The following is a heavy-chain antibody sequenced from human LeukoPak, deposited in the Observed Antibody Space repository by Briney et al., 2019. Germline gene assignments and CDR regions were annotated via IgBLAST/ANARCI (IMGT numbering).Heavy chain of an antibody. Sequence: SQTLSLTCTVSGGSISSSSYYWGWIRQPPGRGLEWIGSIYYSGSTYYNPSLKSRVTISVDTYKNQFSLKLSSVTAADTAVYYCARIVGASDYWGQGTLVTVSS. J-gene: IGHJ4*02. CDR3: ARIVGASDY. CDR2: IYYSGST. CDR1: GGSISSSSYY. V-gene: IGHV4-39*01. D-gene: IGHD1-26*01.